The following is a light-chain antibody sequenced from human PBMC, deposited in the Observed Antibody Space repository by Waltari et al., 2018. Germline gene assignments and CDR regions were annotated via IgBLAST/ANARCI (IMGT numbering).Light chain of an antibody. V-gene: IGLV3-25*03. CDR2: KDT. Sequence: SYELTQPPPVPVSPAQTATITCSGAALPQQFAFLYQQKPGQAPVLVTYKDTERPSGIPDRFSGSTSGTTVTLTISGVQAEDEADYYCQSADSTSTHVVFGGGTKLTVL. CDR1: ALPQQF. CDR3: QSADSTSTHVV. J-gene: IGLJ2*01.